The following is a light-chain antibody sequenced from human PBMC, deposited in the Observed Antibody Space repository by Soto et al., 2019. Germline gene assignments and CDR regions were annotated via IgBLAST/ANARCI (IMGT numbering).Light chain of an antibody. CDR1: SSNIGAGYA. CDR3: QSFDSSRLGLL. V-gene: IGLV1-40*01. J-gene: IGLJ2*01. CDR2: DNN. Sequence: QSVVTQPPSVSGAPGQRVTISCTGSSSNIGAGYAVHWYQQLPGKAPKLLMYDNNNRPSGVPKRFSGSKSGTSASLAIAGLQTEDEVDYFCQSFDSSRLGLLFGGGTKLTVL.